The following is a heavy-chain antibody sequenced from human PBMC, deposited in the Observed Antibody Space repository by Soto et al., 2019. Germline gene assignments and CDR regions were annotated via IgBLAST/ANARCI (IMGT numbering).Heavy chain of an antibody. CDR1: GFTFSGSA. Sequence: PGGSLRLSCAASGFTFSGSAMHWVRQASGKGLEWVGRIRSKANSYATAYAASVKGRFTISRDDSKNTAYLQMNSLKTEDTAVYYCTLGTDYYYGMDVWGQGTTVTVSS. D-gene: IGHD1-1*01. V-gene: IGHV3-73*01. CDR2: IRSKANSYAT. CDR3: TLGTDYYYGMDV. J-gene: IGHJ6*02.